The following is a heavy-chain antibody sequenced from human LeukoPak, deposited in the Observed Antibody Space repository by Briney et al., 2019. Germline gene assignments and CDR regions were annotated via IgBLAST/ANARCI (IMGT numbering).Heavy chain of an antibody. Sequence: GGSLRLSCAASGFTFSSYAMSWVRQAPGKGLGWVSTISASGSSTYYADSVKGRFTLSRDNSKNTLYLQMNSLRAEDTAVYYCAKSHYYGSGSYDYWGQGTLVTVSS. CDR3: AKSHYYGSGSYDY. CDR2: ISASGSST. CDR1: GFTFSSYA. D-gene: IGHD3-10*01. V-gene: IGHV3-23*01. J-gene: IGHJ4*02.